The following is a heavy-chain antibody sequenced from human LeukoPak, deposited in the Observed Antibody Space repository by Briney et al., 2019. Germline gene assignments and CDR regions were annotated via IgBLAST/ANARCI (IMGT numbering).Heavy chain of an antibody. CDR3: ARSYYFDY. J-gene: IGHJ4*02. CDR2: IYYSGST. V-gene: IGHV4-59*01. CDR1: GGSISNYY. Sequence: SETLSLTCTVSGGSISNYYWSWIRQPPGKGLEWIGYIYYSGSTNYNPSLKSRVTISVDTSKNQFSLKLSSVTAADTAVYYCARSYYFDYWGQGTLVTVSS.